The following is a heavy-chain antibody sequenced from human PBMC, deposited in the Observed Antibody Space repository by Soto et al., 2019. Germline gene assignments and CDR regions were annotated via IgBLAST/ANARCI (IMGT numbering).Heavy chain of an antibody. CDR3: ARGKATRAFCCFDP. D-gene: IGHD6-6*01. Sequence: QVQLQQWGAGLLKPSETLSLTCAVYGGSFSGYYWSWIRQPPGKGLEWIGEINHSASTNYNPSLKSRVTISVDTSKNQFSLELSSVTATDKAVYYCARGKATRAFCCFDPWGQGTLVTVSS. J-gene: IGHJ5*02. CDR1: GGSFSGYY. CDR2: INHSAST. V-gene: IGHV4-34*01.